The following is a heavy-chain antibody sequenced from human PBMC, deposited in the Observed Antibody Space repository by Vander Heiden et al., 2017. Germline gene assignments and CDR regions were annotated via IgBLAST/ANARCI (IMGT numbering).Heavy chain of an antibody. V-gene: IGHV3-30*04. CDR1: GFTFTKSA. Sequence: QVQLVESGGGVVQPGRSLRLSCAASGFTFTKSAIHWVRQAPGKGLEWVAVIAIDGRSEYFADAVKGRFTISRDNSKDTLNLQMNSLRLEDTAMYFCAREPYTLGGLPMFFFDYLGQGTLVTVSS. CDR2: IAIDGRSE. J-gene: IGHJ4*02. D-gene: IGHD2-2*02. CDR3: AREPYTLGGLPMFFFDY.